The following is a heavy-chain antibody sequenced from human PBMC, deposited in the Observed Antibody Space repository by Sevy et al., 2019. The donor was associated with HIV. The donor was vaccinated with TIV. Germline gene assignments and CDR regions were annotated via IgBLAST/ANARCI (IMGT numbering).Heavy chain of an antibody. J-gene: IGHJ6*02. Sequence: ASVKVSCKVSGYTLTELSMHWVRQAPGKGLEWMGGFDPEDGETIYAQKFQGRVTMTEDTSTDTAYMELSSLRSEVTAVYYCATPFLMGNRYYYYGMDVWGQGTTVTVSS. D-gene: IGHD3-3*02. CDR1: GYTLTELS. CDR3: ATPFLMGNRYYYYGMDV. CDR2: FDPEDGET. V-gene: IGHV1-24*01.